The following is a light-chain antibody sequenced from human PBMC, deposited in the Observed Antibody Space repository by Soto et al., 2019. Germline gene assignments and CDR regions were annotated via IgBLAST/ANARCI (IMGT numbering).Light chain of an antibody. V-gene: IGKV3-20*01. CDR1: QSLSSNY. CDR3: QQYYTLIT. Sequence: EIVLTQSPGTLSLSPGERATLSCRASQSLSSNYLAWHQRKPGQAPRILMFGAFSRASGIPDRFSGSGSGTDFTLTINRVEPEDSAVYYCQQYYTLITLGQGTRLEIK. CDR2: GAF. J-gene: IGKJ5*01.